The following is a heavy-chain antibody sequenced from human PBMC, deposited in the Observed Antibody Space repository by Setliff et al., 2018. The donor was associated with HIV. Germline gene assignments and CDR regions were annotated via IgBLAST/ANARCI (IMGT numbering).Heavy chain of an antibody. D-gene: IGHD4-4*01. CDR2: IYYSGRT. CDR1: HGSISSTSHY. CDR3: ARRALFANSWPFDS. V-gene: IGHV4-39*01. J-gene: IGHJ4*02. Sequence: PSETLSLTCIVSHGSISSTSHYWGWVRQSPGRRLEWIGSIYYSGRTYYNPSLKSRLTMSVDTSRNQFSLKLSSVTAADTAVYYCARRALFANSWPFDSWGQGTLVTVSS.